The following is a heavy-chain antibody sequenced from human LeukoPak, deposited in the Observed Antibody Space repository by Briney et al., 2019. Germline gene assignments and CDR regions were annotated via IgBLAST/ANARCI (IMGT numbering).Heavy chain of an antibody. Sequence: GGSLRLSCAASGLTISNSFMGWVRQTPGKGLEWVSLIYSGGSTYSADSVKGRFIISRDNSKNTLHLQMNSLRAEDTAVYYCARVGDPKYYYYGMDVWGQGTTVTVSS. CDR1: GLTISNSF. J-gene: IGHJ6*02. D-gene: IGHD2-21*02. V-gene: IGHV3-66*01. CDR3: ARVGDPKYYYYGMDV. CDR2: IYSGGST.